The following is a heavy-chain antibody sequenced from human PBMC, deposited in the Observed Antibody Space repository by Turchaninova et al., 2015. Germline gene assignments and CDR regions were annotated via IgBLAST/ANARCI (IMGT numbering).Heavy chain of an antibody. V-gene: IGHV4-34*01. D-gene: IGHD4/OR15-4a*01. CDR2: MKNGGNT. Sequence: QEQVQQWGAGLLKPSETLSLSCTVYGGAFSGQYWSWLRQSPGQGLEWIGEMKNGGNTTYTPSLKSRVSISMDTSNNEVCLKVTSVAAADTAMYFCAVVLTSSRYPGYFDSWGQGSLVIVSS. CDR1: GGAFSGQY. CDR3: AVVLTSSRYPGYFDS. J-gene: IGHJ4*02.